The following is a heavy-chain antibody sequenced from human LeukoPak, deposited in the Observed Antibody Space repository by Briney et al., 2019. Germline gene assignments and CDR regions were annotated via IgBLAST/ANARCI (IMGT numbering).Heavy chain of an antibody. J-gene: IGHJ6*03. CDR1: GGSISSYY. D-gene: IGHD3-10*01. Sequence: SETLSLTCTVSGGSISSYYWSWIRQPAGKGLEWIGRIYTSGSTNYNPSLKSRVTMSVDTSKNQFSLKLSSVTAADTAVYYCARVGVTMVRGVIGPYYYYYMDVWGKGTTVTISS. CDR2: IYTSGST. V-gene: IGHV4-4*07. CDR3: ARVGVTMVRGVIGPYYYYYMDV.